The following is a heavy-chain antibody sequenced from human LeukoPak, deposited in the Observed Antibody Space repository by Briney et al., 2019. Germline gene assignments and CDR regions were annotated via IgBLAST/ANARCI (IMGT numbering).Heavy chain of an antibody. CDR1: GFTFSNAW. CDR2: IKSKTDGGTT. V-gene: IGHV3-15*01. CDR3: TTDQKDPSYYFDY. J-gene: IGHJ4*02. Sequence: NPGGSLRLSCAASGFTFSNAWMSWVRQAPGKGLEWVGRIKSKTDGGTTDYAAPVKGRFTISRDDSKNTLYLQMNSLKTEDTAVYYCTTDQKDPSYYFDYWGQGTLVTVSS.